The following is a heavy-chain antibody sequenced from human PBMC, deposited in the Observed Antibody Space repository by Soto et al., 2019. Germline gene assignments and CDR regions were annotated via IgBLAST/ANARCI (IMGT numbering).Heavy chain of an antibody. CDR2: INAGNGNT. CDR3: ARVGYCTNGVCYSHYYYGMDV. J-gene: IGHJ6*02. D-gene: IGHD2-8*01. Sequence: GASVKVSCKASGYTFTSYAMHWVRQAPGQRLEWMGWINAGNGNTKDSQKYQGRVTITRATSASTAYMELSSLRSEDTAVYYCARVGYCTNGVCYSHYYYGMDVWGQGTMVTVSS. V-gene: IGHV1-3*01. CDR1: GYTFTSYA.